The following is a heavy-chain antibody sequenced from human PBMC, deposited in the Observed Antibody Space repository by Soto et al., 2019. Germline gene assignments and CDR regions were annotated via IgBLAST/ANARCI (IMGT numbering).Heavy chain of an antibody. CDR3: AHRRSYYDSSGYYPSYYYYGMDV. CDR1: GFSLSTSGVG. D-gene: IGHD3-22*01. J-gene: IGHJ6*01. CDR2: IYWNDDK. V-gene: IGHV2-5*01. Sequence: QITLKESGPTLVKPTQTLTLTCTFSGFSLSTSGVGVGWIRQPPGKALEWLALIYWNDDKRYSPSLKSRLTITKDTSKNQVVLTMTNMDPVDTATYYCAHRRSYYDSSGYYPSYYYYGMDVW.